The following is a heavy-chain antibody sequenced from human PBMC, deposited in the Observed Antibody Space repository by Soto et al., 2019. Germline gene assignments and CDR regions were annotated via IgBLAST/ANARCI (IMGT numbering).Heavy chain of an antibody. CDR1: GYTFTGYF. CDR3: ARGAIWAASDCFDP. V-gene: IGHV1-2*02. CDR2: INPNTGGT. J-gene: IGHJ5*02. D-gene: IGHD3-16*01. Sequence: QVQLVQSGAEVKKPGASVKVSCMASGYTFTGYFIHWVRAVPGQGLEYMGWINPNTGGTDYAQKFQVMVTMTRDTSISTVFIEMKRLTSDDTAFYYCARGAIWAASDCFDPWGHGTLVTVYS.